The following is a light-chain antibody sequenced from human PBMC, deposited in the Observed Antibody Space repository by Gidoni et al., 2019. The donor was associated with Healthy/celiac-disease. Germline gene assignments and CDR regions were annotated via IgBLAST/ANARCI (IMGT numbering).Light chain of an antibody. Sequence: EIVLTQSPATLSVSPGARAALSCRVSAGLCSNLAWYQQKPGQAPRLLIYGASTSATGIPARFSGSGSGTEFTLTISSLQSEDFAVYYCQQYDYWPQTFGQGTKVEIK. J-gene: IGKJ1*01. CDR2: GAS. CDR3: QQYDYWPQT. V-gene: IGKV3-15*01. CDR1: AGLCSN.